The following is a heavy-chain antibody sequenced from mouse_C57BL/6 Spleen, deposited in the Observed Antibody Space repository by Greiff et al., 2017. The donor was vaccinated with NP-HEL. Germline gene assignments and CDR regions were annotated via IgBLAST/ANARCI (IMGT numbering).Heavy chain of an antibody. D-gene: IGHD1-1*01. J-gene: IGHJ3*01. V-gene: IGHV5-17*01. CDR2: ISSGSSTI. CDR3: ASPFYGSSSWFAY. CDR1: GFTFSDYG. Sequence: EVMLVESGGGLVKPGGSLKLSCAASGFTFSDYGMHWVRQAPEKGLEWVAYISSGSSTINYADTVKGRFTISRDNAKNTLFLQMTSLRSEDTAMYYCASPFYGSSSWFAYWGQGTLVTVSA.